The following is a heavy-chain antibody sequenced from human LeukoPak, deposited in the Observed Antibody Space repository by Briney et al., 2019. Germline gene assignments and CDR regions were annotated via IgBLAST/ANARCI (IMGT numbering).Heavy chain of an antibody. Sequence: PGGSLRLSCAASGFTFSSYWMSWVRQAPGKGLEWVANIKQDGSEKYYVDSVKGRFTISRDNAKNSLYLQMNSLRAEDTAVYYCAREAFRVVVPAAEIDYCGQGTLVTVSS. J-gene: IGHJ4*02. D-gene: IGHD2-2*01. CDR2: IKQDGSEK. CDR1: GFTFSSYW. V-gene: IGHV3-7*01. CDR3: AREAFRVVVPAAEIDY.